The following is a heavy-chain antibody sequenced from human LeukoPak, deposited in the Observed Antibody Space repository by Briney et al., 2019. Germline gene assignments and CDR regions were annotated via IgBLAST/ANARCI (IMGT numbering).Heavy chain of an antibody. D-gene: IGHD6-13*01. CDR1: GYSFTGYW. CDR3: ASPRMEAAVNWFDP. Sequence: GESLKISCKGSGYSFTGYWISWVRQMPGKGLEWMGRIDPSDSYTNYSPSFQGHVTISADKSISTAYLQWSSLKASDTAMYYCASPRMEAAVNWFDPWGQGTLVTVSS. V-gene: IGHV5-10-1*01. J-gene: IGHJ5*02. CDR2: IDPSDSYT.